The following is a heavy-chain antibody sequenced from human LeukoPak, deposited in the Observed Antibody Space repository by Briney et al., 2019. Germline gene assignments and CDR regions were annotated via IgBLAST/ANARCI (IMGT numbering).Heavy chain of an antibody. CDR3: RGTYYYGSGIDGDYFDY. V-gene: IGHV3-33*01. CDR2: IWYDGSNK. CDR1: GFNFGTFA. J-gene: IGHJ4*02. Sequence: GRSLRLSCAASGFNFGTFAMHWVRQAPGEGLEWLAIIWYDGSNKHYSDSVKGRFTISRDNSKSSLYLQMNSLRAEDTAVYYCRGTYYYGSGIDGDYFDYWGQGTLVTASS. D-gene: IGHD3-10*01.